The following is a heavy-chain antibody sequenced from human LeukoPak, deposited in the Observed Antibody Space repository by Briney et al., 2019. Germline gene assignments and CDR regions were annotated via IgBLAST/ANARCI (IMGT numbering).Heavy chain of an antibody. V-gene: IGHV4-34*01. D-gene: IGHD2-15*01. CDR3: ARGGGYCSGASCYYFDY. CDR2: INHSGST. CDR1: GGSFSGYY. J-gene: IGHJ4*02. Sequence: SETLSLTCAVYGGSFSGYYWSWIRQPPGKGLEWIGEINHSGSTNYNPSLKSRVTISVDTSKNQFSLKLSSVTAADTAVYYCARGGGYCSGASCYYFDYWGQGTLVTVSS.